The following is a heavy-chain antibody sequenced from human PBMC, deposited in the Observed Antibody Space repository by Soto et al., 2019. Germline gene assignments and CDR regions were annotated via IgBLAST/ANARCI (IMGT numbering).Heavy chain of an antibody. CDR2: IYHSGST. D-gene: IGHD3-9*01. J-gene: IGHJ4*02. Sequence: SETLSLTCPVSGASINRNNLLIWFRPAPGKGLEWIGEIYHSGSTNYNPSLKSRVTISVDKSKNQFSLKLSSVTAADTAVYYCARSITFDWLFFDYWGQGTLVTVSS. V-gene: IGHV4-4*02. CDR3: ARSITFDWLFFDY. CDR1: GASINRNNL.